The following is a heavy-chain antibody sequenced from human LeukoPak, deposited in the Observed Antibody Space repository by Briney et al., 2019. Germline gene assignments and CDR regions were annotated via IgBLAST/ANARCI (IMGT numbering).Heavy chain of an antibody. CDR1: GGTISSYY. J-gene: IGHJ4*02. CDR3: AREMITMFWGVMTDYFDY. D-gene: IGHD3-10*01. V-gene: IGHV4-59*01. CDR2: INYSGST. Sequence: SETLSLTCTASGGTISSYYWSWVRQPPGKGLEWMGYINYSGSTKNNPSLKSQVNISVDTSKSQFSPKLSSMTAADTAVYYCAREMITMFWGVMTDYFDYWGRGTVVTVSS.